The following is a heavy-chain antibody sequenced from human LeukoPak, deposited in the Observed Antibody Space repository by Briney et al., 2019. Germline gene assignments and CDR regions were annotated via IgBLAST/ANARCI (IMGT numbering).Heavy chain of an antibody. J-gene: IGHJ6*02. D-gene: IGHD1-26*01. CDR1: GFTFSSYA. V-gene: IGHV3-30-3*01. CDR2: ISYDGSNK. Sequence: PGRPLRLSCAASGFTFSSYAMHWVRQAPGKGLEWVAVISYDGSNKYYADSVKGRFTISRDNSKNTLYLQMNSLRAEDTAVYYCARPPREGYYYYYGMDVWGQGTTVTVSS. CDR3: ARPPREGYYYYYGMDV.